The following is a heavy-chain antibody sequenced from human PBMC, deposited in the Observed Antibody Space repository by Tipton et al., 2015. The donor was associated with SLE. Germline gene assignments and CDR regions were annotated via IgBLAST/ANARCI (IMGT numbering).Heavy chain of an antibody. CDR2: IYFGGST. V-gene: IGHV4-59*11. CDR3: ARTTYYRSAGF. CDR1: GGSISTHY. Sequence: TLSLTCTVSGGSISTHYWSWIRQSPGKGLDWIGYIYFGGSTTYSHSLKSRVTISIDTSKNQFALELRSVTVADTAIYYCARTTYYRSAGFWGRGPLVTVSS. J-gene: IGHJ4*02. D-gene: IGHD3-10*01.